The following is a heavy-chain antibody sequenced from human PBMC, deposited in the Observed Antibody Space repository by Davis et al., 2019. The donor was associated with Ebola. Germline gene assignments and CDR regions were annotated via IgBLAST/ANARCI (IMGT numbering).Heavy chain of an antibody. V-gene: IGHV3-7*01. CDR1: GFTFSSYW. Sequence: GESLKISCAASGFTFSSYWMSWVRQAPGKGLEWVANIKQDGSEKYYVDSVKGRFTISRDNAKNSLYLQMNSLRAEDTAVYYCARLNWDYFDYWGQGTLVTVSS. D-gene: IGHD1-1*01. J-gene: IGHJ4*02. CDR2: IKQDGSEK. CDR3: ARLNWDYFDY.